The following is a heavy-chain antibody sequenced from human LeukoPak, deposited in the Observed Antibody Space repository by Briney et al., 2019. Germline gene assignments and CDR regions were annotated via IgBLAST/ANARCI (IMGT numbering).Heavy chain of an antibody. CDR3: ARREVRGSYYTFNY. Sequence: SETLSLICTVSGDSIISYYWSWIRQPAGKGLEWIGRIYTSGSTNYNPSLKSRVTMSLDMSKNQFSLKLTSVTAADTAVYYCARREVRGSYYTFNYWGQGTLVTVSS. D-gene: IGHD1-26*01. J-gene: IGHJ4*02. V-gene: IGHV4-4*07. CDR2: IYTSGST. CDR1: GDSIISYY.